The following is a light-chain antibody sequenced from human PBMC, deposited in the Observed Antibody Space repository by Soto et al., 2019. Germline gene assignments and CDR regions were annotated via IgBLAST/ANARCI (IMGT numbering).Light chain of an antibody. CDR3: SSYTSSSTVV. CDR2: DVS. Sequence: QSALTQPASVSGSPGQSITISCTGTSSDVGGYNYVSWYQQHPGKAPKLMIYDVSNRPSGVSNRFSGSKSGNTASLTISGLQAEDEADYYGSSYTSSSTVVFAGGTKLTVL. J-gene: IGLJ2*01. V-gene: IGLV2-14*01. CDR1: SSDVGGYNY.